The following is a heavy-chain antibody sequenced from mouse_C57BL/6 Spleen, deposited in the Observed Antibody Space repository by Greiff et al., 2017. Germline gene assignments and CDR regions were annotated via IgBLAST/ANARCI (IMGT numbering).Heavy chain of an antibody. CDR3: ATLPDYYARDY. V-gene: IGHV2-5*01. Sequence: VQLQQSGPGLVQPSQSLSITCTVSGFSLTRYGVHWVRQSPGTGLEWLVVIWRGGSTDSNAAFMSRLSLTKDTSTTHVFFKMNRLQADDTAIYYYATLPDYYARDYWSQGTSVTVSS. CDR1: GFSLTRYG. D-gene: IGHD5-5*01. J-gene: IGHJ4*01. CDR2: IWRGGST.